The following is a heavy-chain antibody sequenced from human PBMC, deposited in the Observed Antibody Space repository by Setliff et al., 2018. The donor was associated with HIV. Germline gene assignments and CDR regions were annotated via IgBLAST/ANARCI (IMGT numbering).Heavy chain of an antibody. CDR3: AKTSSSSEYYFDY. D-gene: IGHD6-13*01. CDR1: GFTFSSYG. V-gene: IGHV3-30*02. J-gene: IGHJ4*02. CDR2: VRYDGSNK. Sequence: GGSLRLSCAASGFTFSSYGMHWVRQAPGKGLEWVAFVRYDGSNKYYADSVKGRFTISRDNSKNTLYLQMNSLRAEDTAVYYCAKTSSSSEYYFDYWGQGTLVTVSS.